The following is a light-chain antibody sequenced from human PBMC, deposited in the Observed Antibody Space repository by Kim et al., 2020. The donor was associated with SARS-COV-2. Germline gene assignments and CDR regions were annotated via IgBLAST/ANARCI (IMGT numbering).Light chain of an antibody. CDR1: LSVSTY. V-gene: IGKV3-11*01. J-gene: IGKJ1*01. Sequence: CRWETATLSYRASLSVSTYLAWSQQKPGQPPRLLIFVAAKRAAGIPGRFSGSGSGTDFTLTISSLEPEDVAVYYCQQRSTWPPWTFGQGTKVDIK. CDR2: VAA. CDR3: QQRSTWPPWT.